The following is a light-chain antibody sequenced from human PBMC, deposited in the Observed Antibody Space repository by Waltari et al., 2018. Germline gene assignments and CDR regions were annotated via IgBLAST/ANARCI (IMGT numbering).Light chain of an antibody. CDR2: EVS. J-gene: IGLJ2*01. CDR3: SSYAGSTL. V-gene: IGLV2-8*01. Sequence: VSWYQQRPGKAPKLLTYEVSTRPSGVPDRFSGSKSGNTASLTVSGLQAEDEADYYCSSYAGSTLFGGGTKLTVL.